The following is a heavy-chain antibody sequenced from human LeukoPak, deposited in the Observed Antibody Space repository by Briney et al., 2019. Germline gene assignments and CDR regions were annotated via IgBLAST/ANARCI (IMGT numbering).Heavy chain of an antibody. CDR1: GGSFSGYY. V-gene: IGHV3-21*06. D-gene: IGHD6-13*01. CDR3: ARVSTAVSLAIDY. Sequence: PSETLSLTCAVYGGSFSGYYWSWIRQAPGKGLEWVSVISTSSTYIYYADSVKGRFTISGDNAKNSLYLQMNSLRAEDTAVYYCARVSTAVSLAIDYWGQGTLVTVST. J-gene: IGHJ4*02. CDR2: ISTSSTYI.